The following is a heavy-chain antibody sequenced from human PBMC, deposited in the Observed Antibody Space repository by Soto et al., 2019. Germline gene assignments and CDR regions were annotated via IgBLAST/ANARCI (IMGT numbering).Heavy chain of an antibody. CDR1: GGSISSGDYY. Sequence: TLSLTCTVSGGSISSGDYYWSWIRQPPGKALEWLALIDWDDDKYYSTSLKTRLTISKDTSKNQVVLTMTNMDPVDTATYYCARTIVGATHYYYGMDFWGQGTTVTVSS. V-gene: IGHV2-70*18. CDR2: IDWDDDK. CDR3: ARTIVGATHYYYGMDF. J-gene: IGHJ6*02. D-gene: IGHD1-26*01.